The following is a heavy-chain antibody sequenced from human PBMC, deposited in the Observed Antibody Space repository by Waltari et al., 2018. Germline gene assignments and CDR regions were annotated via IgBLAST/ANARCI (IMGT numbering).Heavy chain of an antibody. CDR2: VWYDGINK. CDR3: ARGALAGRFFDF. Sequence: QVLLVESGGGVVQPGRSLSLSCAASGFTFNRYVMQWVRQAPGKGLEWVAVVWYDGINKYYADSVKGRFTISKDNSENTLYLHMNSLRVEDTATYYCARGALAGRFFDFWGQGTPVTVSS. V-gene: IGHV3-33*01. CDR1: GFTFNRYV. D-gene: IGHD6-19*01. J-gene: IGHJ4*02.